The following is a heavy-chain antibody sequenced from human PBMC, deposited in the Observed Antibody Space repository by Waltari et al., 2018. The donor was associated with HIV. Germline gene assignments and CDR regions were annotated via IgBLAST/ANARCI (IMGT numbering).Heavy chain of an antibody. J-gene: IGHJ4*02. V-gene: IGHV1-69*04. D-gene: IGHD2-15*01. CDR1: GGTFSSYA. CDR2: IIPSLGIA. Sequence: QVQLVQSGAEVKKPGSSVKVSCKASGGTFSSYALSWVRQAPGQGLEWMGRIIPSLGIANYAQKFQGRVTITADKSTSTAYMELSSLRSEDTAVYYCARENVVVVAAPVLYYFDYWGQGTLVTVSS. CDR3: ARENVVVVAAPVLYYFDY.